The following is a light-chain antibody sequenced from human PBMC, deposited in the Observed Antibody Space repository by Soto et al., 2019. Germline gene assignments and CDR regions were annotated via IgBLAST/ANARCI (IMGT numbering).Light chain of an antibody. V-gene: IGLV1-51*01. CDR2: DND. Sequence: QSVLTQPPSVSAAPGQKVTISCSGSSSNIGNNYVFWYQQLPGTAPKLLIYDNDKRPSGIPDRFSGSKSGSSATLGITGLQTGDEADYYCATWDRSLSVGVFGLGTQLTVL. CDR1: SSNIGNNY. J-gene: IGLJ2*01. CDR3: ATWDRSLSVGV.